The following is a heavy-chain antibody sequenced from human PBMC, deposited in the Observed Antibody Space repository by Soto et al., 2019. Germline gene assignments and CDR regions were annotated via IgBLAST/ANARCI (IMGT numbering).Heavy chain of an antibody. D-gene: IGHD6-13*01. CDR3: ARENSPAGLDV. V-gene: IGHV3-33*01. Sequence: GGSLRLSCAAPGFIFNRYGMHWVRQVPGKGLEWVADIWYDGSNKNYADSVKGRFTISRDNSKSTLSLQMNSLRAEDTAVYYCARENSPAGLDVWGQGTTVTVSS. CDR1: GFIFNRYG. CDR2: IWYDGSNK. J-gene: IGHJ6*02.